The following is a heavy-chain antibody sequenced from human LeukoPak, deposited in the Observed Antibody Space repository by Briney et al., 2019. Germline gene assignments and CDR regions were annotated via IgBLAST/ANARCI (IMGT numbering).Heavy chain of an antibody. D-gene: IGHD6-13*01. CDR3: ATSSGYSRSWGSFDI. Sequence: GASVKVSCKASGYSLTGYYMHGVGQAPGQGREGMGWMSFNSGATNYERRLQARITMTRDTSISTAYMELSRLTSDDTAVYYCATSSGYSRSWGSFDIWGQGTLVTVSS. V-gene: IGHV1-2*02. CDR2: MSFNSGAT. J-gene: IGHJ3*02. CDR1: GYSLTGYY.